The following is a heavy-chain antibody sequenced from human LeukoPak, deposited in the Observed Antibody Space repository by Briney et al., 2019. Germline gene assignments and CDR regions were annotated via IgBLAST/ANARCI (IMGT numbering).Heavy chain of an antibody. CDR2: INHSGST. J-gene: IGHJ3*02. CDR1: GGSFSGYY. V-gene: IGHV4-34*09. CDR3: ARGGDSTSYGGSVAFDI. Sequence: SETLSLTCAVYGGSFSGYYWSWIRQPPGKGLEWIGEINHSGSTNYNPSLKSRVTISVDTSKNQFSLKLSSVTAADTAVYYCARGGDSTSYGGSVAFDIWGQGTMVTVSS. D-gene: IGHD2-2*01.